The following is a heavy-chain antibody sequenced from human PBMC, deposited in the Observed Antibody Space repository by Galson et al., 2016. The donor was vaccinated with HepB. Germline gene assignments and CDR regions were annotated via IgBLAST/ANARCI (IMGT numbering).Heavy chain of an antibody. V-gene: IGHV4-59*02. CDR2: VYYSGNI. D-gene: IGHD3-10*01. CDR3: ARSRTTSGWFGRAFDV. CDR1: GGSVDDYY. J-gene: IGHJ3*01. Sequence: SETLSLTCSVSGGSVDDYYWHWIRQPPGKGLEWIGFVYYSGNIYYNPSLRSRVTISLDRSDNPVSLRLTSVAAADTAVYYCARSRTTSGWFGRAFDVWGQGTTVTVSS.